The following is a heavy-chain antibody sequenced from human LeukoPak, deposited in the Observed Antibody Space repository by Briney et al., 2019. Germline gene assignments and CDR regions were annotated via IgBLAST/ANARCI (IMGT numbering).Heavy chain of an antibody. CDR2: IYSGGST. CDR3: ASDRYYYDSSGYYSHYWYFDL. D-gene: IGHD3-22*01. J-gene: IGHJ2*01. Sequence: GGSLRLSCAASGFTVSSNYMSWVRQAPGKGLEWVSIIYSGGSTFYADSVKGRLTISRDNSKNTLYLQMNSLRAEDTAVYYCASDRYYYDSSGYYSHYWYFDLWGRGTLVTVSS. V-gene: IGHV3-53*01. CDR1: GFTVSSNY.